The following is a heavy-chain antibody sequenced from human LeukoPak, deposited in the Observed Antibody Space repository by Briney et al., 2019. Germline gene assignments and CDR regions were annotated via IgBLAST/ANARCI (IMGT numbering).Heavy chain of an antibody. CDR2: ISSNGGST. CDR1: GFTFSSYW. CDR3: ARGSGYSYGSFYYYYGMDV. V-gene: IGHV3-64*01. D-gene: IGHD5-18*01. Sequence: GGSLRLSCAASGFTFSSYWMHWVRQAPGKGLEYVSAISSNGGSTYYANSVKGRFTISRDNSKNTLYLQMGSLRAEDMAVYYCARGSGYSYGSFYYYYGMDVWGQGTTVTVSS. J-gene: IGHJ6*02.